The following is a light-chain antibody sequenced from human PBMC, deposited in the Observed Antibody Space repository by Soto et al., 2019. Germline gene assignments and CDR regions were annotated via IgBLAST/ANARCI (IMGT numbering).Light chain of an antibody. CDR2: GAS. J-gene: IGKJ1*01. Sequence: DIVLTQSRGTLSLSPGERATLFCRASQSVSSNLAWYQQRXGQPPGLLIYGASTRDTGVPTRFSGSASGSEFTLNITNLQSEDFAVYYCQQYNNWPQWTFGQGTKVDIK. CDR3: QQYNNWPQWT. V-gene: IGKV3D-15*01. CDR1: QSVSSN.